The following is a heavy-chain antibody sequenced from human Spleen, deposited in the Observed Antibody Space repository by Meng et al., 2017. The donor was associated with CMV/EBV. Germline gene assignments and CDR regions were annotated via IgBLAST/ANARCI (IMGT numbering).Heavy chain of an antibody. V-gene: IGHV3-11*05. CDR1: GFTFSDYY. CDR3: AKDLSGSSWSGPIYYYYGMDV. CDR2: ISSSGSIT. Sequence: GESLKISCAASGFTFSDYYMTWIRQAPGKGLEWVSYISSSGSITKYLDSVKGRFTISRDNSKNTLYLQMNSLRAEDTAVYYCAKDLSGSSWSGPIYYYYGMDVWGQGTTVTVSS. D-gene: IGHD6-13*01. J-gene: IGHJ6*02.